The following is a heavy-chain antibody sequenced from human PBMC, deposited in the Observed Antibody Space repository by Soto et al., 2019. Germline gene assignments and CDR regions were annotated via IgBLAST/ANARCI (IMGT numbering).Heavy chain of an antibody. J-gene: IGHJ1*01. CDR3: ARDYGALPCDRIQH. CDR2: VSYDGKNI. CDR1: GFSLDSYA. D-gene: IGHD3-10*01. V-gene: IGHV3-30*03. Sequence: QLVESGGGVVQPGGSLTLSCAASGFSLDSYAMHWVRQAPGKGHEWLAVVSYDGKNIYYGDSVKGRFTISKDDSKNTLYLRMSSLTAEDTAPYSCARDYGALPCDRIQHWGRGTLVTVSS.